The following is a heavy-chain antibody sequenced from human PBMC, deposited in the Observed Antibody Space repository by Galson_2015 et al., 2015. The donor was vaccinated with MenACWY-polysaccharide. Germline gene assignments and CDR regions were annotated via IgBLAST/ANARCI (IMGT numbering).Heavy chain of an antibody. CDR2: IQYDGSNR. CDR3: AREGSRIVFHAFDT. Sequence: SLRLSCAASGLRFSGSGMHWVRQAPGKGLEWLAVIQYDGSNRVYADSVKGRFTISRDNSRNTLFLEMNSLRAEDTAVYYCAREGSRIVFHAFDTWGRGTMVTVSS. D-gene: IGHD2-15*01. J-gene: IGHJ3*02. V-gene: IGHV3-33*01. CDR1: GLRFSGSG.